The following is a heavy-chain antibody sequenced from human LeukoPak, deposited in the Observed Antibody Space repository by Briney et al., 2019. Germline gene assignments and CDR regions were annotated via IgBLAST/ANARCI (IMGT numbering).Heavy chain of an antibody. CDR3: ARVVWFGENRTYYFDY. Sequence: SETLSLTCSVSGYSVSSGYYWGWIRQPPGKGLEWIGSMYHSGTTYYNPSLKSRVTLSVDTSKNQFSLKLSSVTAADTAVYYCARVVWFGENRTYYFDYWGQGTLVTVSS. CDR2: MYHSGTT. D-gene: IGHD3-10*01. CDR1: GYSVSSGYY. V-gene: IGHV4-38-2*02. J-gene: IGHJ4*02.